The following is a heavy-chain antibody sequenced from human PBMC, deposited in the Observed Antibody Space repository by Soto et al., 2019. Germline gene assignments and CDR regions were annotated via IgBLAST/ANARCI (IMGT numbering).Heavy chain of an antibody. Sequence: PSETLSLTCTVSGGSLIGYYWSWIRQPPGKELEWIGYIYYSGDTDYNPSLQSRVTISVDTSKNQLSLKVTSVTAADTAVYYCAKHPSLGRFDPWGQGILVSVSS. CDR1: GGSLIGYY. CDR2: IYYSGDT. V-gene: IGHV4-59*08. J-gene: IGHJ5*02. D-gene: IGHD1-26*01. CDR3: AKHPSLGRFDP.